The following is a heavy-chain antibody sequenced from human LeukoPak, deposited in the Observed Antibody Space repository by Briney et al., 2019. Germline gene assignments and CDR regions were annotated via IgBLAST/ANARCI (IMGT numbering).Heavy chain of an antibody. CDR3: ARGYYDTSGYSNTFDI. CDR1: GGSIRSSY. Sequence: SETLSLTCTVSGGSIRSSYWSWIRQPPGKRLEWIWYIHYTGNTNYNPSLKSRVTISVDTSKNQFSLNLNSVTAADTAVYYCARGYYDTSGYSNTFDIWGQGTMVTVSS. CDR2: IHYTGNT. J-gene: IGHJ3*02. D-gene: IGHD3-22*01. V-gene: IGHV4-59*01.